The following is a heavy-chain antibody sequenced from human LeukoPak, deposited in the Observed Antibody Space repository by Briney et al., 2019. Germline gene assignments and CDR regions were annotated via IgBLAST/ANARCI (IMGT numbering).Heavy chain of an antibody. J-gene: IGHJ4*02. CDR2: IIPILGIA. D-gene: IGHD1-26*01. CDR3: ARSQIVGATNFIDY. V-gene: IGHV1-69*04. Sequence: SVKVSCKASGGTFSSYAISWVRQAPGQGLKWMGRIIPILGIANYAQKFQGRVTITADKSTSTAYMELSSLRSEDTAVYYCARSQIVGATNFIDYWGQGTLVTVSS. CDR1: GGTFSSYA.